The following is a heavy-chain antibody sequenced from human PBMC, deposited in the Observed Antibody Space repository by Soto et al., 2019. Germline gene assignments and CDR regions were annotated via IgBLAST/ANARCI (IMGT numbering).Heavy chain of an antibody. V-gene: IGHV1-2*02. CDR1: GYVFTGYF. J-gene: IGHJ5*02. CDR2: ISPASGGP. Sequence: GASVKVSCKTSGYVFTGYFFHWLRQAPGQGLEWMGWISPASGGPEYAPKFQGRVTLTKDTSLSTAYMELTSLGSDDTAVYYCARGTTMSKGWFGPRGEGTLVPVPS. D-gene: IGHD4-17*01. CDR3: ARGTTMSKGWFGP.